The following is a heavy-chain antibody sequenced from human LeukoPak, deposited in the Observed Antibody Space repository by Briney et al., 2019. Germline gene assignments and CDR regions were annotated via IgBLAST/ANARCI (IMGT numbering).Heavy chain of an antibody. CDR2: ISDTGSGT. Sequence: GGSLRLSSAASGVMFSSHGMSWVRQAPGKGLEWVSSISDTGSGTCYADSVKGRFTMSRDNSKNTLYLQMNSLRAEDTAVYYCAKNLLGSESFSWYFDLWGRGTLVTVSS. J-gene: IGHJ2*01. CDR3: AKNLLGSESFSWYFDL. V-gene: IGHV3-23*01. D-gene: IGHD1-26*01. CDR1: GVMFSSHG.